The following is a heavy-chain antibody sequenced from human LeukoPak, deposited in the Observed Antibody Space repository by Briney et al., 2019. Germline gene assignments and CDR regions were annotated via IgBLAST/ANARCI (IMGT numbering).Heavy chain of an antibody. CDR1: GASINSDTYY. CDR3: ARYQTGTMFAV. Sequence: PSETLSLTCTVSGASINSDTYYWGWIRQPPGKGLEWIGTHSHSGSAYYNPSLRSRIAMSLDTSENQLSLKLYSVTAADTAIYYCARYQTGTMFAVWGQGTLVTISS. D-gene: IGHD1/OR15-1a*01. J-gene: IGHJ4*02. V-gene: IGHV4-39*07. CDR2: HSHSGSA.